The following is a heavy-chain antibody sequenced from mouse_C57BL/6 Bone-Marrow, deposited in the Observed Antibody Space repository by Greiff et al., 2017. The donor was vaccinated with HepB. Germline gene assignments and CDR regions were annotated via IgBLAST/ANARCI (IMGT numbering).Heavy chain of an antibody. D-gene: IGHD3-1*01. V-gene: IGHV5-6*01. CDR1: GFTFSSYG. J-gene: IGHJ3*01. CDR2: ISSGGSYT. CDR3: ARPGYVAWFAY. Sequence: VQLKQSGGDLVKPGGSLKLSCAASGFTFSSYGMSWVCQTPDKRLEWVATISSGGSYTYYPDSVKGRFTISRDNAKNTLYLQMSSLKSEDTAMYYCARPGYVAWFAYWGQGTLVTVSA.